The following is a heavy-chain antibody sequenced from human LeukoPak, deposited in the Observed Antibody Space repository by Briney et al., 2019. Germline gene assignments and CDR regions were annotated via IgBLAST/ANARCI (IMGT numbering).Heavy chain of an antibody. CDR1: GFTFSSYW. CDR2: INSAGDNI. Sequence: GGSLRLSCAASGFTFSSYWMSWVRQAPGKGLEWLSFINSAGDNIYYADSVKGRFTISRDNAKKTLYLEMNSLRMEDTAIYYCATSRVFDHWGQGTLVTVSS. V-gene: IGHV3-48*04. J-gene: IGHJ4*02. CDR3: ATSRVFDH.